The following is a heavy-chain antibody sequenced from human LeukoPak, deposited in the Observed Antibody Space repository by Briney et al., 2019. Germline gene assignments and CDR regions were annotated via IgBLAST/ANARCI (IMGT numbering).Heavy chain of an antibody. V-gene: IGHV1-8*01. CDR2: MNPNSGNT. CDR3: ARGRGLAATPWWFDP. J-gene: IGHJ5*02. D-gene: IGHD2-15*01. Sequence: GASVKVSCKASGYTFTSYDINWVRQATGQGLEWMGWMNPNSGNTGYAQKFQGRVTMTRNTSISTAYMELSSLRSEDTAVYYCARGRGLAATPWWFDPWGQGTLVTVSS. CDR1: GYTFTSYD.